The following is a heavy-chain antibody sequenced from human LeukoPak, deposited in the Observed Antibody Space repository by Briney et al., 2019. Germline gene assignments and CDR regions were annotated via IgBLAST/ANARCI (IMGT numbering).Heavy chain of an antibody. J-gene: IGHJ4*02. Sequence: ASVKVSCKASGYTFTSYGISWVRQAPGQGLEWMGWINPNSGGTNYAQKFQGRVTMTRDTSISTAYMELSRLRSDDTAVYYCARGPGLWFGELGYYWGQGTLVTVSS. CDR3: ARGPGLWFGELGYY. D-gene: IGHD3-10*01. CDR2: INPNSGGT. CDR1: GYTFTSYG. V-gene: IGHV1-2*02.